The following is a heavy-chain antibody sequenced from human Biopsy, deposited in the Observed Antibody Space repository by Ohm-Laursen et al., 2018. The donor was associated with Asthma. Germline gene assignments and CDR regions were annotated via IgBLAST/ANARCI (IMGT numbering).Heavy chain of an antibody. CDR3: ARRGGVRRYFDY. CDR1: GGSISSGACY. D-gene: IGHD3-16*01. CDR2: IYYIGST. V-gene: IGHV4-30-4*01. Sequence: SETLSLTCTVSGGSISSGACYWSWVRHPPGKGLVWIGYIYYIGSTYYNPCLKSRVAISLDTSKNQFSLKLSSVTAADMAVYFCARRGGVRRYFDYWGQGTLVTVSS. J-gene: IGHJ4*02.